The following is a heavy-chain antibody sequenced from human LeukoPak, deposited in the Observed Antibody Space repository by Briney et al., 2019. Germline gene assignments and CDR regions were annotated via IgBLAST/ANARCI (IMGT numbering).Heavy chain of an antibody. V-gene: IGHV3-23*01. CDR3: TKELHVAVAVADYYYFYMDV. CDR1: GFAFSTFA. D-gene: IGHD6-19*01. J-gene: IGHJ6*03. CDR2: INGGGNTT. Sequence: GGSLRLSCAASGFAFSTFAMGWVRQSPGKGREWFSTINGGGNTTFYADSVKGRFTISRDNSKNTLYLHMDSLRPDDTAIYYCTKELHVAVAVADYYYFYMDVWGRGTAVTVSS.